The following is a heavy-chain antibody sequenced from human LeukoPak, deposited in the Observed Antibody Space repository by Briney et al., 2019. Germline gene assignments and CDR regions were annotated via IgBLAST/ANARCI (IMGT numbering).Heavy chain of an antibody. D-gene: IGHD4-17*01. V-gene: IGHV3-21*01. J-gene: IGHJ6*03. Sequence: PGGSLRLSCAASGFTFSSYGMHWVRQAPGKGLEWVSSISSSSSYIYYADSVKGRFTISRDNAKNSLYLQMNSLRAEDTTVYYCARKSGGGDYDSVPYYYMDVWGKGTTVTVSS. CDR3: ARKSGGGDYDSVPYYYMDV. CDR2: ISSSSSYI. CDR1: GFTFSSYG.